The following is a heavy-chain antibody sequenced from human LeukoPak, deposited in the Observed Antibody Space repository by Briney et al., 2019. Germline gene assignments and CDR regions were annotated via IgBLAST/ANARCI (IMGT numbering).Heavy chain of an antibody. CDR2: IYYSGST. CDR1: GGSISSSSYY. Sequence: SETLSLTCTVSGGSISSSSYYSGWIRQPPGKGLEWIGSIYYSGSTYYNPSLNSRATISVDTSKNQFSLKLSSVTAADTAVYYCARHLDHCSSTSCYRNYFDYWGQGTLVTVSS. J-gene: IGHJ4*02. V-gene: IGHV4-39*01. CDR3: ARHLDHCSSTSCYRNYFDY. D-gene: IGHD2-2*01.